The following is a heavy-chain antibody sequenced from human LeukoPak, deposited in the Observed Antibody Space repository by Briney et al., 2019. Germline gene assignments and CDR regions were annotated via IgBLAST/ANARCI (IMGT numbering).Heavy chain of an antibody. CDR3: ARDRGTWNDDGFDY. J-gene: IGHJ4*02. CDR1: GGSISSYY. V-gene: IGHV4-4*07. CDR2: IYISGST. Sequence: SETLSLTCTVSGGSISSYYWSWIRQPAGKGLEWIGRIYISGSTNYNPSLKSRVTMSVDTSKNQFSLKLSSVTAADTAVYYCARDRGTWNDDGFDYWGQGTPVTVSS. D-gene: IGHD1-1*01.